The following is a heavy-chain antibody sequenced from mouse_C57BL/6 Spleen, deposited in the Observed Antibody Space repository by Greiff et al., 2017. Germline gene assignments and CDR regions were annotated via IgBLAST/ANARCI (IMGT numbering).Heavy chain of an antibody. CDR3: ARHYSNYGGYFDV. D-gene: IGHD2-5*01. Sequence: VQLQQPGAELVRPGSSVKLSCKASGYTFTSYWMHWVKQRPIQGLEWIGNIDPSDSETHYNQKFKDKATLTVDKSSSTAYMQLSSLTSEDSAVYYCARHYSNYGGYFDVWGTGTTVTVSS. CDR2: IDPSDSET. CDR1: GYTFTSYW. V-gene: IGHV1-52*01. J-gene: IGHJ1*03.